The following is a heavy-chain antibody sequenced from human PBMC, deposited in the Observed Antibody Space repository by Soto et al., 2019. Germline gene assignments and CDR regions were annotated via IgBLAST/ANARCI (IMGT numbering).Heavy chain of an antibody. V-gene: IGHV2-5*02. CDR1: GFSLSTSGVG. Sequence: SGPTLVKPTQTLTLTCTFSGFSLSTSGVGVGWIRQPPGKALEWLALIYWDDDKRYSPSLKSRLTITKDTSKNQVVLTMTNMDPVDTATYYCAHRPDDLAAAPPSGAFDIWGQGTMVTVSS. J-gene: IGHJ3*02. CDR3: AHRPDDLAAAPPSGAFDI. D-gene: IGHD6-13*01. CDR2: IYWDDDK.